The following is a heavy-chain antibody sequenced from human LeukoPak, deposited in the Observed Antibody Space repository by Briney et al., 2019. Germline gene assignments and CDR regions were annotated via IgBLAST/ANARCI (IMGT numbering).Heavy chain of an antibody. CDR2: IDPSDSYT. V-gene: IGHV5-10-1*01. CDR1: GYSFTSYW. J-gene: IGHJ6*02. D-gene: IGHD2-8*01. Sequence: GESLKISCKGSGYSFTSYWISWVRQMPGKGLEWMGSIDPSDSYTDYSPSFQGHVTISADKSISTAYLQWSSLKASDTATYYCARPMAGSGGYYYYDMDVWGQGTTVTVSS. CDR3: ARPMAGSGGYYYYDMDV.